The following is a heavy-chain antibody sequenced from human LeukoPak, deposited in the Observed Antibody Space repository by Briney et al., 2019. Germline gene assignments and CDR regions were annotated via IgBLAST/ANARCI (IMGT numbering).Heavy chain of an antibody. Sequence: GRSLRLSCSASGFTFTRHGMHWVRQAPGKGLEWVAVISYDGSNKYYADSVKGRFTISRDNSKNTLYLQMNSLRAEDTAVYYCARDLTGTTFFYFDYWGQGTLVTVSS. D-gene: IGHD1-1*01. CDR3: ARDLTGTTFFYFDY. V-gene: IGHV3-30*19. CDR1: GFTFTRHG. J-gene: IGHJ4*02. CDR2: ISYDGSNK.